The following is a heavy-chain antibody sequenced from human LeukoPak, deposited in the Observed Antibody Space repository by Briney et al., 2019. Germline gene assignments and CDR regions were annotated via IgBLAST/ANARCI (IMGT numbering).Heavy chain of an antibody. D-gene: IGHD5-24*01. J-gene: IGHJ4*02. Sequence: ASVKVSCKASGYTFTSYDINWVRQATGQALEWMGWMNPNSGNTGYAQKFQGRVTMPRNTSISTAYMELSRLRSEDTAVYDCAREVRWLQSGFDYWGQGTLVTVSS. CDR2: MNPNSGNT. CDR3: AREVRWLQSGFDY. V-gene: IGHV1-8*01. CDR1: GYTFTSYD.